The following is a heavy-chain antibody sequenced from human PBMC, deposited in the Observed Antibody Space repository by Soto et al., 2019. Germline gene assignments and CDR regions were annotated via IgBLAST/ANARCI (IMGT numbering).Heavy chain of an antibody. CDR3: ARGSTYYGMGV. CDR1: VGSISRGGYY. J-gene: IGHJ6*01. CDR2: IYSSWST. Sequence: SSQTLPLTCTVSVGSISRGGYYCSWILQHPGKGLEGIGYIYSSWSTYYNPCLKSRVTISVDTSNNQSSLKLTSVTVADTAVYYCARGSTYYGMGVWEQGTTVT. V-gene: IGHV4-31*03. D-gene: IGHD2-15*01.